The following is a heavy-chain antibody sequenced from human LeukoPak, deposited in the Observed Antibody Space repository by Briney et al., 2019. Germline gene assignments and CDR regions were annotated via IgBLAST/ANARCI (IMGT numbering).Heavy chain of an antibody. CDR1: GFTFGDYG. V-gene: IGHV3-20*04. Sequence: GGSLRLSCAASGFTFGDYGMSWVRQAPREGLEWVAGINWNGGSTGYADSVNGRFTISRDNAKNSLYLQMTSLRAEDTALYYCARDLYSSSCSHWGQGTLVTVSP. CDR3: ARDLYSSSCSH. D-gene: IGHD6-13*01. CDR2: INWNGGST. J-gene: IGHJ4*02.